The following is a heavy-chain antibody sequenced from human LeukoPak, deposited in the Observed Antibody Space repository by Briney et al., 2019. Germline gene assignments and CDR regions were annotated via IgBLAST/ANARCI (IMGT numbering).Heavy chain of an antibody. J-gene: IGHJ3*01. D-gene: IGHD3-22*01. Sequence: SQTLSLTCTVSGGSISSGGYYWSWIRQHPGKGLEWIGYIYYSGSTNYNPSLKSRVTISVDTSKNQFSLKLSSVTAADTAVYYCARGGTYYYDSSGYYTNWGQGTMVTVSS. CDR3: ARGGTYYYDSSGYYTN. CDR2: IYYSGST. CDR1: GGSISSGGYY. V-gene: IGHV4-31*03.